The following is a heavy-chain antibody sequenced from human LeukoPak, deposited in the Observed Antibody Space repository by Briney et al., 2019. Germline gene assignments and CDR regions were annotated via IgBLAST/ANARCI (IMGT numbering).Heavy chain of an antibody. Sequence: ASVKVSCKASGYTFISYGITWVRQAPGQGLEWMGWINPYSGDRYYAQKLQGRVSMTTDTSTSTVYMELRSLRSDDTAVYYCARDNCGGDCHSDYWGQGTLVIVSS. CDR1: GYTFISYG. CDR3: ARDNCGGDCHSDY. CDR2: INPYSGDR. V-gene: IGHV1-18*01. J-gene: IGHJ4*02. D-gene: IGHD2-21*02.